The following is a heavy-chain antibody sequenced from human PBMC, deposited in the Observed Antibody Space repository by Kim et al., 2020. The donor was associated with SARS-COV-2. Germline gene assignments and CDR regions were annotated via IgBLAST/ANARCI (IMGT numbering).Heavy chain of an antibody. CDR3: TRETHHREYSYGPRLFQAFDI. CDR2: IRSKAYGGTT. J-gene: IGHJ3*02. D-gene: IGHD5-18*01. Sequence: GGSLRLSCTASGFTFGDYAMSWFRQAPGKGLEWVGFIRSKAYGGTTEYAASVKGRFTISRDDSKSIAYLQMNSLKTEDTAVYYCTRETHHREYSYGPRLFQAFDIWGQGTMVTVSS. CDR1: GFTFGDYA. V-gene: IGHV3-49*03.